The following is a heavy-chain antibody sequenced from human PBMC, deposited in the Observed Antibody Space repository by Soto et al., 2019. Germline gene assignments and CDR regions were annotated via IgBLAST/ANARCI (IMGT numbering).Heavy chain of an antibody. Sequence: QVQLVESGGGVVQPGRSLRLSCAASGFTFSSYGMHWVRQAPGKGLEWVAVIWYDGSNKYYADSVKGRFTISRDNSKNTLYLQMNSLRAEDTAVYYCARAQKIRFLEWPKGFYGMDVWGQGTTVTVSS. D-gene: IGHD3-3*01. CDR2: IWYDGSNK. J-gene: IGHJ6*02. V-gene: IGHV3-33*01. CDR1: GFTFSSYG. CDR3: ARAQKIRFLEWPKGFYGMDV.